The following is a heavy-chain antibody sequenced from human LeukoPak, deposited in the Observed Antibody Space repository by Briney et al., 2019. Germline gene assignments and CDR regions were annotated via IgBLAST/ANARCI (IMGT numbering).Heavy chain of an antibody. Sequence: GGSLRLSCAASGFTVSTNYMNWVRQAPGKGLEWVSILYSGSSTYYADYVEGRFTISRDNDKNSLFLDINDLRAEDTAVYYCARAAIRVDFFDSWGQGTLVAVSS. D-gene: IGHD2-2*01. CDR3: ARAAIRVDFFDS. V-gene: IGHV3-53*01. CDR1: GFTVSTNY. J-gene: IGHJ4*02. CDR2: LYSGSST.